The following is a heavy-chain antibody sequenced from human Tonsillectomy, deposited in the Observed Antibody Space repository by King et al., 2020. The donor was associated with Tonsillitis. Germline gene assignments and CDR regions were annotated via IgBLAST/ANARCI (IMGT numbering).Heavy chain of an antibody. D-gene: IGHD3-22*01. CDR2: IIPNFGTT. CDR1: GDTFSSSG. CDR3: ARDQISNNGYGPVLF. J-gene: IGHJ4*02. V-gene: IGHV1-69*01. Sequence: QLVQSGTEVKKPGSSVKVSCKASGDTFSSSGISWVRQAPGQVLEWVGGIIPNFGTTNYAQKFQGRVTITADESTATAYMQLSILRCEDTALYYWARDQISNNGYGPVLFWGQGTLVTVSS.